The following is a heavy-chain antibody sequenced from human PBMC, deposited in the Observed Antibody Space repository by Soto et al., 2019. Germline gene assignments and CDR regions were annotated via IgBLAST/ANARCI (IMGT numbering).Heavy chain of an antibody. Sequence: QVHLVESGGGVGQPGTSLRITCTVSGLTFNTSGMHWVRQAPGKALEWVGVISYDGNIKYYGDTVKGRFIISRDNSKKMLFLHLNSLRVEDTAVYYCATKARVTNYLYYGMDVWGQGTTVIVSS. CDR3: ATKARVTNYLYYGMDV. D-gene: IGHD3-10*01. J-gene: IGHJ6*02. CDR2: ISYDGNIK. CDR1: GLTFNTSG. V-gene: IGHV3-30*03.